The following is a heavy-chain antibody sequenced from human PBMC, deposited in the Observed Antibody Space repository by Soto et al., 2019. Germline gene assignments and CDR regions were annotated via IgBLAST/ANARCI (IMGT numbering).Heavy chain of an antibody. J-gene: IGHJ6*02. CDR2: IYYSGST. Sequence: LSLTCTVSGGSISSGGYYWSWIRQHPGKGLEWIGYIYYSGSTYYNPSLKSRVTISVDTSKNQFSLKLSSVTAADTAVYYCARDYNDRQPEDYYYYGMDVWGQGTTVTVSS. CDR1: GGSISSGGYY. D-gene: IGHD3-22*01. CDR3: ARDYNDRQPEDYYYYGMDV. V-gene: IGHV4-31*03.